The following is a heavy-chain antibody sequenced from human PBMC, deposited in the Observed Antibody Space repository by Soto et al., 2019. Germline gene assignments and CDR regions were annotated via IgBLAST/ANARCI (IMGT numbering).Heavy chain of an antibody. CDR1: GFTFSSYG. CDR3: ARDQLILQAHDFFYGSDV. J-gene: IGHJ6*02. D-gene: IGHD2-21*02. V-gene: IGHV3-33*01. Sequence: PGGSLRLSCAASGFTFSSYGMHWVRQAPGKGLEWVAFIWHDGGNKFYAESVKGRFTISRDNSKNTLYLQMNSLRAEDTAVYYCARDQLILQAHDFFYGSDVWGQGAKVTVSS. CDR2: IWHDGGNK.